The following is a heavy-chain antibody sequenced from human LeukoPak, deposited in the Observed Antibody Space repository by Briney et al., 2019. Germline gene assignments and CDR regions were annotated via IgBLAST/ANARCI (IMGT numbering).Heavy chain of an antibody. D-gene: IGHD2-21*01. J-gene: IGHJ4*02. V-gene: IGHV3-23*01. CDR3: AKESMFSYPGGVDY. CDR1: GFTFSSYA. CDR2: ISGSGGST. Sequence: PGGSLRLSCAASGFTFSSYAMSWVRQAPGKGLEWVSAISGSGGSTYYADSVKGRFTISRDSSKNTLYLQMNSLGAEDTAVYYCAKESMFSYPGGVDYWGQGTLDTVSS.